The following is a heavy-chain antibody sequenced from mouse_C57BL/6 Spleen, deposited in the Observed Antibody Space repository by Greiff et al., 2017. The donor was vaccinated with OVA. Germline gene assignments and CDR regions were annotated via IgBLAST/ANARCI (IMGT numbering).Heavy chain of an antibody. CDR1: GYTFTSYG. V-gene: IGHV1-81*01. CDR3: ARTATGTRAMDY. Sequence: QVQLQQSGAELARPGASVKLSCKASGYTFTSYGISWVKQRTGQGLEWIGEIYPRSGNTYYNEKFKGKATLTADKSSSTAYMALRSLTSEDSAVYFCARTATGTRAMDYWGQGTSVTVSS. CDR2: IYPRSGNT. J-gene: IGHJ4*01. D-gene: IGHD4-1*02.